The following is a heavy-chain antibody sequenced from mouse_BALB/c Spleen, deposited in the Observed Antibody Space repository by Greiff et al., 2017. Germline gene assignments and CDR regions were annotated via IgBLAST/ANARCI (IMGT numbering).Heavy chain of an antibody. CDR3: ARRLIDY. V-gene: IGHV1S26*01. D-gene: IGHD2-4*01. Sequence: VQLQQSGPELVKPGASVKISCKASGYAFSSSWMHWVKQRPGQGLEWIGYINPSTGYTEYNQKFKDKATLTADKSSSTAYMQLSSLTSEDSAVYYCARRLIDYWGQGTTLTVSS. J-gene: IGHJ2*01. CDR2: INPSTGYT. CDR1: GYAFSSSW.